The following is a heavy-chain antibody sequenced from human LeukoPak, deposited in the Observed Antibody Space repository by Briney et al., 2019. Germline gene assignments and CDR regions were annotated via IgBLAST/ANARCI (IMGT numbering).Heavy chain of an antibody. J-gene: IGHJ5*02. V-gene: IGHV4-59*02. CDR1: GDSVSSYY. Sequence: PSETLSLTCTVSGDSVSSYYWMWIRQPPRKGLEWIGYIYYNGNSNYNPSLRSRVTMSVDSSNNQFSLRLRSVTAADTAVYYCARGFRQQLVTGWFDPWGQGSLVIVSS. CDR2: IYYNGNS. CDR3: ARGFRQQLVTGWFDP. D-gene: IGHD5-18*01.